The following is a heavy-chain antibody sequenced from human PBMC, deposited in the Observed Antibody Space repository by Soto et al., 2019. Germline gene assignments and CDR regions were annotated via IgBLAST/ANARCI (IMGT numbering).Heavy chain of an antibody. D-gene: IGHD6-6*01. Sequence: GGSLRLSCAASGFTFDDYAMHWVRQAPGKGLEWVSGISWNSGSIGYADSVKGRFTISRDNAKNSLYLQMNSLRAEDTALYYCAKEAGSSSFDYWGQGTLVTVSS. V-gene: IGHV3-9*01. CDR3: AKEAGSSSFDY. CDR2: ISWNSGSI. J-gene: IGHJ4*02. CDR1: GFTFDDYA.